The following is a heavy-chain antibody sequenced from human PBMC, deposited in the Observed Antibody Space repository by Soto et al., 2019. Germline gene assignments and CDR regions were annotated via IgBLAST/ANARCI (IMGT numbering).Heavy chain of an antibody. CDR1: GYTFTSYA. D-gene: IGHD3-9*01. J-gene: IGHJ4*02. CDR2: INAGNGDT. Sequence: ASVKVSCKASGYTFTSYAMHWVRQAPGQRLERMGWINAGNGDTKYSQKFQGRVTITRDTSARTVYMEMSRLRSEDTAVYYCARDVTIFWDFWGQGTLVTVSS. CDR3: ARDVTIFWDF. V-gene: IGHV1-3*01.